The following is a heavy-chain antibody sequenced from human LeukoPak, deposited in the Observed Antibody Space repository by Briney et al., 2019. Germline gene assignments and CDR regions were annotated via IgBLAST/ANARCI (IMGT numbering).Heavy chain of an antibody. V-gene: IGHV3-7*01. CDR3: ARGYSYAKYYMDV. J-gene: IGHJ6*03. D-gene: IGHD5-18*01. CDR2: IKQDGSEK. CDR1: GFTFSSYW. Sequence: GGSLRLSCAASGFTFSSYWMSWVRQAAGKGLEWVANIKQDGSEKYYVDSVKGRFTISRDNAKNSLYLQMNSLRAEDTAVYYCARGYSYAKYYMDVWGKGTTVTVSS.